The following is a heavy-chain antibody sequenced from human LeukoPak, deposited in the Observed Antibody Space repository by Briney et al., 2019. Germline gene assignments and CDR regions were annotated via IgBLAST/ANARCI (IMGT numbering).Heavy chain of an antibody. J-gene: IGHJ4*02. CDR1: GFTSNIYP. D-gene: IGHD6-19*01. CDR3: ARGNVAVARNLIDF. V-gene: IGHV3-30*04. Sequence: GGSLRLSCAASGFTSNIYPMHWVRQAPGEGPEWVAVTLYDGSSTDYADSVKGRFTMSRDNAKNTLYLQMNSLRPEDTGIYYCARGNVAVARNLIDFWGQGTLVTASS. CDR2: TLYDGSST.